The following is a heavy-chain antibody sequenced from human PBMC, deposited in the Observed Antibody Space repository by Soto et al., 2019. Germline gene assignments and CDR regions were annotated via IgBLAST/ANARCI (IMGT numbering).Heavy chain of an antibody. D-gene: IGHD2-15*01. CDR3: ARGRVVVAALDY. CDR1: GFTFSSYA. J-gene: IGHJ4*02. CDR2: ISYDGSNK. Sequence: QVQLVESGGGVVQPGRSLRLSCAASGFTFSSYAMHWVRQAPGKGLEWVAVISYDGSNKYYADSVKGRFTISRDNSKNTLYLQMNSLRAEDTAVYYCARGRVVVAALDYWGQGTLVTVPS. V-gene: IGHV3-30-3*01.